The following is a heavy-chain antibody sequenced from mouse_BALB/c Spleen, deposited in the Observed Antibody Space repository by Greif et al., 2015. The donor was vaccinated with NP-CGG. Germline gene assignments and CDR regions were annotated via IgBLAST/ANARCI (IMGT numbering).Heavy chain of an antibody. CDR2: IYPGNVNT. CDR3: ARSLYYGNSPFAY. J-gene: IGHJ3*01. CDR1: GYTFTSYY. V-gene: IGHV1S56*01. D-gene: IGHD2-1*01. Sequence: QVQLQQSGPELVKPGASARISCKASGYTFTSYYIHWVKQRPGQGLEWIGWIYPGNVNTKYNEKFKGKATLTADKSSSTAYMQLSSLTSEDSAVYFCARSLYYGNSPFAYWGQGTLVTVSA.